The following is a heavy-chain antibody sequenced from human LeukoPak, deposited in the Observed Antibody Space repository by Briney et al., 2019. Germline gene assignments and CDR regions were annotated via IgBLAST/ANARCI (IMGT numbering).Heavy chain of an antibody. CDR2: VYPNSGGT. CDR1: GYTFTGYY. J-gene: IGHJ4*02. CDR3: ARDTRTYCGGDCYPDY. V-gene: IGHV1-2*02. Sequence: ASVKVSCKASGYTFTGYYMHWVRQAPGQGLEWTGWVYPNSGGTNYAQKFQGRDTMTRDTSISTAYMELSKLRSDDTAVYYCARDTRTYCGGDCYPDYWGQGTLVTVSS. D-gene: IGHD2-21*02.